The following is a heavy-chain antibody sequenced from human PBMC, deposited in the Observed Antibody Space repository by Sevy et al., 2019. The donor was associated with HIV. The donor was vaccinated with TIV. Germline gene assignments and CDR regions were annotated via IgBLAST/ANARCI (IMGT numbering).Heavy chain of an antibody. CDR3: ARALDYYDSGGYFY. J-gene: IGHJ4*02. CDR2: ISSASSYI. V-gene: IGHV3-21*01. CDR1: GFIFSNYD. D-gene: IGHD3-22*01. Sequence: GGSLRLSCVASGFIFSNYDMNWVRQAPGKGLEWVSSISSASSYIYYADSVKGRFTVSRDNAKDSLYLQMHSLGAEDTTTYYCARALDYYDSGGYFYWGLGTLVTVSS.